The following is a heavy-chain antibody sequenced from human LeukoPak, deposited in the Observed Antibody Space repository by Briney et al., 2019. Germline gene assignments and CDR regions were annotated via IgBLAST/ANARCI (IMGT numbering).Heavy chain of an antibody. V-gene: IGHV3-11*06. CDR3: ARDLVRGTSDY. D-gene: IGHD3-10*01. CDR1: GFTFSDYY. Sequence: GGSLRLSCAASGFTFSDYYMSWIRQAPGKGLQWVSYISSGSSYTNYADSVKGRFIISRDNAKNSLYLQMNGLRDEDTAVYYCARDLVRGTSDYWGQGTLVTVSS. J-gene: IGHJ4*02. CDR2: ISSGSSYT.